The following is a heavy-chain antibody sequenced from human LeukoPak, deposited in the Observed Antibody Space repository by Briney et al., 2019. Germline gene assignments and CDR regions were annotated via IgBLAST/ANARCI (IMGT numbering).Heavy chain of an antibody. CDR3: AKDRRLRVTQWDAFDY. CDR1: GFTFSSYA. CDR2: ISGSGGST. D-gene: IGHD1-26*01. J-gene: IGHJ4*02. V-gene: IGHV3-23*01. Sequence: PGGSLRLSCAASGFTFSSYAMSWVRQAPGKGLEGVSGISGSGGSTYYADSVKGRFTISRDDSKNTLYLQVNSLRAEDTAVYYCAKDRRLRVTQWDAFDYWGQGTLVTVSS.